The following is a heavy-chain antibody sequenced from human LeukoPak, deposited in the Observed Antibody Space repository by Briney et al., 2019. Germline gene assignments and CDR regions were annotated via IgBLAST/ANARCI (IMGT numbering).Heavy chain of an antibody. Sequence: GGSLRLSCAASGFTLSSYAMGWVRQAPGKGLEWVSYISSSGSTIYYADSVKGRFTISRDNAENSLYLQMNSLRAEDTAVYYCARKDSRMWYYDYWGQGTLVTVSS. V-gene: IGHV3-48*03. CDR2: ISSSGSTI. CDR1: GFTLSSYA. J-gene: IGHJ4*02. D-gene: IGHD6-13*01. CDR3: ARKDSRMWYYDY.